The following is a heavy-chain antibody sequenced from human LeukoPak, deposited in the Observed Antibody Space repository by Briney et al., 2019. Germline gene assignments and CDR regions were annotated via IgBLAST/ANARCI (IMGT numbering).Heavy chain of an antibody. D-gene: IGHD3-10*01. J-gene: IGHJ1*01. V-gene: IGHV4-34*01. CDR1: GGSFSGYY. CDR3: ARRERQRLLWFGELLKGYFQH. CDR2: INHSGST. Sequence: ETLSLTCAVYGGSFSGYYWSWIRQPPGKGLEWIGEINHSGSTNYNPSLKSRVTISVDTSKNQFSLKLSSVTAADTAVYYCARRERQRLLWFGELLKGYFQHWGQGTLVTVSS.